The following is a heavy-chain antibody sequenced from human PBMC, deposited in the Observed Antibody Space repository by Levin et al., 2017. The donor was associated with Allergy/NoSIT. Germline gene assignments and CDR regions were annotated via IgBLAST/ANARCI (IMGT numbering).Heavy chain of an antibody. CDR3: AKDASYYDSSGVNWFDP. V-gene: IGHV3-23*01. D-gene: IGHD3-22*01. CDR1: GFTFSSYA. J-gene: IGHJ5*02. CDR2: ISGSGGST. Sequence: GESLKISCAASGFTFSSYAMSWVRQAPGKGLEWVSAISGSGGSTYYADSVKGRFTISRDNSKNTLYLQMNSLRAEDTAVYYCAKDASYYDSSGVNWFDPWGQGTLVTVSS.